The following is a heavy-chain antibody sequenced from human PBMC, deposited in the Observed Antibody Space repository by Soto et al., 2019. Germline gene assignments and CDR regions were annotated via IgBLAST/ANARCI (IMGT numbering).Heavy chain of an antibody. J-gene: IGHJ4*02. Sequence: EVQLLESGGGLVQPGGSLRLSCAASGFTFSSYAMSWVRQAPGKGLEWVSAISGSGGSTYYADSVKGRFTLSRDNSKNTLDLQMSSPSAEATGVHYSEKDRKQHDSDCWGQVTVVTVS. D-gene: IGHD5-18*01. V-gene: IGHV3-23*01. CDR1: GFTFSSYA. CDR3: EKDRKQHDSDC. CDR2: ISGSGGST.